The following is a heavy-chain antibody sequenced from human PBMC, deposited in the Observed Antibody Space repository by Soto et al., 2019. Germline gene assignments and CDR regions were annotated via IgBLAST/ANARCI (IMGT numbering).Heavy chain of an antibody. CDR1: GGFI. CDR2: IYNSGRY. V-gene: IGHV4-59*01. J-gene: IGHJ5*01. Sequence: SENLSLTCTVSGGFIWGWIRQSPDKGLEWIGYIYNSGRYNYNPSLESRLTISIDTSKNQFSLRLASVTAADTAVYYCARTLTNTHLFYSWSQRALVPVSS. CDR3: ARTLTNTHLFYS. D-gene: IGHD5-18*01.